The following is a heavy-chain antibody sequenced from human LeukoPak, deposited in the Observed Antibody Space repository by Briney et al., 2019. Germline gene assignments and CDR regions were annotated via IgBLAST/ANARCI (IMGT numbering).Heavy chain of an antibody. J-gene: IGHJ4*02. Sequence: PGRSLRLSCVASGFIFSRYGMHWVRQAPGKGLEWVAIISNDGSETYYVDSVKGRFTISRDNSKNMLYLQVNSLRVEDTAVYYCATDSSSWLFDYWGQGTLVTVSS. CDR2: ISNDGSET. V-gene: IGHV3-30*03. D-gene: IGHD6-13*01. CDR3: ATDSSSWLFDY. CDR1: GFIFSRYG.